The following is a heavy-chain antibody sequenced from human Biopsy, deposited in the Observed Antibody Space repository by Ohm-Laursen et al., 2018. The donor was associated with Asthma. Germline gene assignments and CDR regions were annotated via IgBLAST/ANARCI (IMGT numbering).Heavy chain of an antibody. V-gene: IGHV1-69*15. J-gene: IGHJ6*02. CDR1: GDSFISYA. CDR3: ARGYSGSDRIVYYYSGLEV. Sequence: GSSVKVSCKAYGDSFISYAITWVRQAPGQGLEWMGRIIPIFGPTNYAQKFQGRVTISADDSTSTAYMELSSLSSEGTAVYYCARGYSGSDRIVYYYSGLEVWGQGTTVTVSS. D-gene: IGHD5-12*01. CDR2: IIPIFGPT.